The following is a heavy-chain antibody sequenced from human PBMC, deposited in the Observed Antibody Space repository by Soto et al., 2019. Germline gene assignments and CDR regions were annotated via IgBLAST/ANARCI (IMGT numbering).Heavy chain of an antibody. V-gene: IGHV3-23*01. CDR3: AKTSCTSCRRNYYFYGMDV. D-gene: IGHD2-2*01. J-gene: IGHJ6*02. Sequence: GSLRLSCAASGFTFSSYAMTWVRQAPGKGLEWVSTISGSGGSTYYADTVKGRVTISRDNSKNTPYLQMNSLRAEDTAVYYCAKTSCTSCRRNYYFYGMDVWGQG. CDR1: GFTFSSYA. CDR2: ISGSGGST.